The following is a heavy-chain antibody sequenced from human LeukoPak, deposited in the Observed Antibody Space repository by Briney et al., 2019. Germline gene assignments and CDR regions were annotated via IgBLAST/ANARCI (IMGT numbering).Heavy chain of an antibody. D-gene: IGHD3-9*01. V-gene: IGHV4-59*01. J-gene: IGHJ4*02. Sequence: PSETLSLTCTVSGGSISSYYWSWIRQRPGKGLEWIGYIYYSGSTNYNPSLKSRVTISVDTSKNQFSLKLSSVTAADTAVYYCARTISEGYILTGYYQDYWGQGTLVTVSS. CDR2: IYYSGST. CDR1: GGSISSYY. CDR3: ARTISEGYILTGYYQDY.